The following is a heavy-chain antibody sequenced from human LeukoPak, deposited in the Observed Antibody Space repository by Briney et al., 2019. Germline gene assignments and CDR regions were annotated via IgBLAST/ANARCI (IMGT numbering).Heavy chain of an antibody. CDR1: GFTFNTYG. Sequence: GGSLRLSCAASGFTFNTYGMHWVRQAPGKGLEWVAVISYDGSDKYYADSVKGRFTISRDNSKNTLYLQMNSLRAEDTAIYYCAKAGGIAAAGRFNWFDPWGQGTLVTVSS. CDR3: AKAGGIAAAGRFNWFDP. D-gene: IGHD6-13*01. J-gene: IGHJ5*02. CDR2: ISYDGSDK. V-gene: IGHV3-30*18.